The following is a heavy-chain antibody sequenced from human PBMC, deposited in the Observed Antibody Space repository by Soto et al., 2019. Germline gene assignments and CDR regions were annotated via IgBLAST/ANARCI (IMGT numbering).Heavy chain of an antibody. CDR3: ATGVIWIGYFTVDS. Sequence: ASVKVSCKASGGSFGKSAINWLRQTAGQGLEWLGGFIPVYRTLNYAQKFQGRVTITADESTGTAYMTLSSLASDDTAVYYCATGVIWIGYFTVDSWGQGTRVTVSS. V-gene: IGHV1-69*13. D-gene: IGHD3-3*01. J-gene: IGHJ4*02. CDR1: GGSFGKSA. CDR2: FIPVYRTL.